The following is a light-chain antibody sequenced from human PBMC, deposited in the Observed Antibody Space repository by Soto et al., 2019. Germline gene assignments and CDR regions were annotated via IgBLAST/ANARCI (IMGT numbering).Light chain of an antibody. V-gene: IGKV3-15*01. Sequence: EILITQSPATMSVSPGQSATLLCRASQSIGNTLAWYQHKRGQAPRILIYGASTRDTGVPDRIIGSGSGTEFALTIGSLQPEDFQVYFCQQYDSWPLTFGQGTRLEI. J-gene: IGKJ5*01. CDR2: GAS. CDR1: QSIGNT. CDR3: QQYDSWPLT.